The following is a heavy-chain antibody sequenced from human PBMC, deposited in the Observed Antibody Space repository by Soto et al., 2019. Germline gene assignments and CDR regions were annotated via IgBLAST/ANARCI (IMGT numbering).Heavy chain of an antibody. CDR3: ARHAPGFWVAAAGTWWFDP. Sequence: PSETLSLTCTVSGGSISSYYWSWIRQPPGKGLEWIGYIYYSGSTNYNPSLKSRVTISVDTSKNQFSLKLSSVTAADTAVYYCARHAPGFWVAAAGTWWFDPWGQGTLVTVSS. J-gene: IGHJ5*02. V-gene: IGHV4-59*08. D-gene: IGHD6-13*01. CDR1: GGSISSYY. CDR2: IYYSGST.